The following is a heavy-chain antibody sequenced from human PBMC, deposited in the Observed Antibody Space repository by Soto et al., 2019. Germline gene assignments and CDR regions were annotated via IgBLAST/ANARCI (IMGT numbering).Heavy chain of an antibody. CDR3: VRAEGWTSVGIWYGMDV. J-gene: IGHJ6*02. V-gene: IGHV3-30-3*01. CDR2: ISYDGSIK. Sequence: QVQLVESGGGVVQPGRSLRLSCAASGFTFSSYAMHWVRQAPGKGLEWVAVISYDGSIKYFAESVKGRFTISRDNSKNTLNLQGNSLRAEDTAVYYCVRAEGWTSVGIWYGMDVWGQGTTVTVSS. CDR1: GFTFSSYA. D-gene: IGHD1-26*01.